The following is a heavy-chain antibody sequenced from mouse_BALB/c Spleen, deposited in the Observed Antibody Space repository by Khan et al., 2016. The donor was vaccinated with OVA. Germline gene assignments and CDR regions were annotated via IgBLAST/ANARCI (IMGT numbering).Heavy chain of an antibody. CDR3: TSSGTALATLCFAY. V-gene: IGHV1S81*02. D-gene: IGHD3-2*01. CDR2: INPSNGGT. Sequence: QVQLQQSGAELVKPGASVKLSCKASGYTFTSYYMYWLKQRPGQGLEWIGEINPSNGGTNFNEKFKSKATLTGDKSSSTEYMQLSSLTSEDSAVYSCTSSGTALATLCFAYWGQGTLVTVS. CDR1: GYTFTSYY. J-gene: IGHJ3*01.